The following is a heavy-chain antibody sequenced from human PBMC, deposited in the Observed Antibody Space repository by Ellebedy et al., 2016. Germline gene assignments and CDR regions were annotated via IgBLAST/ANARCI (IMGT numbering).Heavy chain of an antibody. Sequence: ASVKVSCKASGYTFTSYYMHWVRQAPGQGLEWMGIINPSGGSTSYAQKLQGRVTMTRDTSTSTVYMELSSLRSEDTAVYYCARDLGGEMATIGGFDYWGQGTLVTVSS. D-gene: IGHD5-24*01. CDR2: INPSGGST. CDR1: GYTFTSYY. CDR3: ARDLGGEMATIGGFDY. J-gene: IGHJ4*02. V-gene: IGHV1-46*04.